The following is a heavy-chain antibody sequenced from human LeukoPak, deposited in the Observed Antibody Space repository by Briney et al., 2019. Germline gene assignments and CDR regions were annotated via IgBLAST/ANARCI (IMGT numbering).Heavy chain of an antibody. D-gene: IGHD4-17*01. CDR2: ISNSGGST. CDR1: GFTFNNYA. Sequence: GGSLRLSCAASGFTFNNYAMTRVRQAPGRGLEWVSTISNSGGSTYYADSVKGRFTISRDNSKNTLYLQMNSLRAEDTAVYYCAKDFGLDYGDYVVLPDYWGQGTLVTVSS. V-gene: IGHV3-23*01. J-gene: IGHJ4*02. CDR3: AKDFGLDYGDYVVLPDY.